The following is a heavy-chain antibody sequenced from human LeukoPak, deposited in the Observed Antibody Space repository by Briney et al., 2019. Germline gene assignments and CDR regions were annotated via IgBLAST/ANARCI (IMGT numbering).Heavy chain of an antibody. Sequence: GGSLRLSCAASGFTFSSYSMNWVRQAPGKGLEWVSYISSSSSTIYYADSVKGRFTISRDNAKNSLYLQMNSLRAEDTAVYYCAKQQHNYYYGSGSYYDYWGQGTLVTVSS. J-gene: IGHJ4*02. CDR2: ISSSSSTI. CDR3: AKQQHNYYYGSGSYYDY. V-gene: IGHV3-48*01. D-gene: IGHD3-10*01. CDR1: GFTFSSYS.